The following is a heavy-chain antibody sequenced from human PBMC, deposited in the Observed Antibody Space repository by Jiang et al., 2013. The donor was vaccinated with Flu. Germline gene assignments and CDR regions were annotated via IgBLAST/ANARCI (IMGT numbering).Heavy chain of an antibody. J-gene: IGHJ4*02. V-gene: IGHV5-51*01. D-gene: IGHD5-18*01. CDR1: GYSFTNYW. Sequence: GAEVKKPGESLKISCKVSGYSFTNYWIGWVRQMPGRGPEWMGIIYPGDSDTTYSPSFQGQVTLSVDESISTAYLQWSSLRAADTAMYFCARRGYSYSFDYWGQGTLVTVSS. CDR3: ARRGYSYSFDY. CDR2: IYPGDSDT.